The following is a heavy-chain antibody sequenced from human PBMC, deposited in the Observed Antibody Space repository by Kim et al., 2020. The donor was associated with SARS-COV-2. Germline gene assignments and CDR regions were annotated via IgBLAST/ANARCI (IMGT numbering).Heavy chain of an antibody. J-gene: IGHJ4*02. D-gene: IGHD3-10*01. CDR2: IWYDGSNK. V-gene: IGHV3-33*01. Sequence: GGSLRLSCAASGFTFSSYGMHWVRQAPGKGLEWVAVIWYDGSNKYYADSVKGRFTISRDNSKNTLYLQMNSLRAEDTAVYYCARGKGSGSYYNFFHWGQGTLVTVS. CDR3: ARGKGSGSYYNFFH. CDR1: GFTFSSYG.